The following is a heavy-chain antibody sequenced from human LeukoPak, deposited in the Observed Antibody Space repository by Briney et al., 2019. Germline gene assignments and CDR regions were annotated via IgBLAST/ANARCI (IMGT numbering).Heavy chain of an antibody. CDR1: GGSISSYY. V-gene: IGHV4-59*01. J-gene: IGHJ3*02. CDR2: IYYSGST. CDR3: ARDHIPNDYVWGSYRYGGDAFDI. Sequence: SETLSLTCTVSGGSISSYYWSWIRQPPGKGLEWIGYIYYSGSTNYNPSLKSRVTISVDTSKNQFSLKLSSVTAADTAVYYCARDHIPNDYVWGSYRYGGDAFDIWGQGTMVTVSS. D-gene: IGHD3-16*02.